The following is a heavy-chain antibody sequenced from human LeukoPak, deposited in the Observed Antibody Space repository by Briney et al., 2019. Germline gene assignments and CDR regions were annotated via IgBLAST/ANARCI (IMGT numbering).Heavy chain of an antibody. D-gene: IGHD3-9*01. CDR3: AKDHDILTGYYFRVGYYFDY. J-gene: IGHJ4*02. CDR2: IKQDGSEK. V-gene: IGHV3-7*03. CDR1: GFTFSSYW. Sequence: GGSLRLSCAASGFTFSSYWMSWVRQAPGKGLEWVANIKQDGSEKYYVDSVKGRFTISRDNAKNSLYLQMNSLRAEDTAVYYCAKDHDILTGYYFRVGYYFDYWGQGTLVTVSS.